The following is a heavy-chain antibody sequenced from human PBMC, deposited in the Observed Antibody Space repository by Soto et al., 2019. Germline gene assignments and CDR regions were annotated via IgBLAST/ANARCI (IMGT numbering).Heavy chain of an antibody. J-gene: IGHJ6*02. CDR2: ISYDGSNK. CDR3: ARDGTVTRTRYYYYGMDV. V-gene: IGHV3-30-3*01. D-gene: IGHD4-17*01. CDR1: GFTFSSYA. Sequence: GGSLRLSCAASGFTFSSYAMHWVRQAPGKGLEWVAVISYDGSNKYYADSVKGRFTISRDNSKNTLYLQMNSLRAEDTAVYYCARDGTVTRTRYYYYGMDVWGQGTTVTVSS.